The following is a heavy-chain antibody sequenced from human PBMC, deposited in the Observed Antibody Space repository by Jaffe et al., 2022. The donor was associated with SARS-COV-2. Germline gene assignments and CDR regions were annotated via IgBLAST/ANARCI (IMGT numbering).Heavy chain of an antibody. CDR2: VSGTGNTT. Sequence: EVQLLESGGGLVQPGGSLRLSCEASGFTFRNYVMSWVRQAPGKGLEWVSSVSGTGNTTYYADSVRGRFTISRDNSKSTLYLQMNSLTAEDTAIYYCASRSWIQLWLPDYWGQGTLVTVSS. D-gene: IGHD5-18*01. V-gene: IGHV3-23*01. J-gene: IGHJ4*02. CDR1: GFTFRNYV. CDR3: ASRSWIQLWLPDY.